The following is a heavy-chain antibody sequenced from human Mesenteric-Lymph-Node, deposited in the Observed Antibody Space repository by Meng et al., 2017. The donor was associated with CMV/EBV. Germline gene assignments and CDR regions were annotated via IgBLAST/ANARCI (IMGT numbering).Heavy chain of an antibody. Sequence: GESLKISCAASGFTFSSYDMHWVRQATGKGLEWVSAIGTAGDTYYPGSVKGRFTISRENAKNSLYLQMNSLRAGDTAVYYCARARGGYINPYFFDYWGQGTLVTVSS. J-gene: IGHJ4*02. D-gene: IGHD5-12*01. V-gene: IGHV3-13*01. CDR1: GFTFSSYD. CDR3: ARARGGYINPYFFDY. CDR2: IGTAGDT.